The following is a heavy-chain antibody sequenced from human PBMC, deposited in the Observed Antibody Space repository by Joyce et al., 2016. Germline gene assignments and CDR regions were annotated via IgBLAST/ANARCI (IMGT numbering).Heavy chain of an antibody. D-gene: IGHD3-10*01. Sequence: QLQLQESDSGLVKPSQTLSLTCAFSGASVSSGGYSWSWIRQPPGEGLEWIGYIYHNQSTYYNPALKSRVAISVDRSKNQFSLTLASVSAADTAVYYCASGFNFKGRSFFDYWGQGALVTVSS. V-gene: IGHV4-30-2*01. J-gene: IGHJ4*02. CDR2: IYHNQST. CDR1: GASVSSGGYS. CDR3: ASGFNFKGRSFFDY.